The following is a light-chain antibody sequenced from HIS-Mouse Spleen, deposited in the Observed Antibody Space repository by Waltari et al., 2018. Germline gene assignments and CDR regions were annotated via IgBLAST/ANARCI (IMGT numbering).Light chain of an antibody. J-gene: IGKJ1*01. CDR1: QSLVHSDGNTY. V-gene: IGKV2-30*02. CDR2: KVS. CDR3: MQGTHST. Sequence: DVVMTQSPLSLPVTLGQPASISCRSSQSLVHSDGNTYLNWFQQRPGQSPRRLIYKVSNRDSGVPDRFSGSGSGTDFTLKISRVEAEDVGVYYCMQGTHSTFGQGTKVEIK.